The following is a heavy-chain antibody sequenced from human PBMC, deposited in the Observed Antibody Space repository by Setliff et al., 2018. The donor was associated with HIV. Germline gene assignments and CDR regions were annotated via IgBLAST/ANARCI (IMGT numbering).Heavy chain of an antibody. CDR3: ARIKAFGSGSYPLDF. D-gene: IGHD3-10*01. V-gene: IGHV4-61*09. CDR1: SSISSGGYY. Sequence: SETLSLTCSVSSSISSGGYYWTWIRQPAGKGLEWIGHVSTSGNTNYNPSLKSRITISLDTSNSHFSLKLHSVTAADTAVYYCARIKAFGSGSYPLDFWGQGTPVTVSS. J-gene: IGHJ4*02. CDR2: VSTSGNT.